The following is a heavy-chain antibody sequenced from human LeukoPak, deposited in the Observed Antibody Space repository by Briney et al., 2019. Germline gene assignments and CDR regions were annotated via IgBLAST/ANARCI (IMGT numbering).Heavy chain of an antibody. J-gene: IGHJ6*03. V-gene: IGHV4-39*02. CDR2: IYYSGST. Sequence: SETLSLTCTVSGGSISSSSYYWGWIRQPPGKGLEWIGSIYYSGSTYYNPSLKSRVTISVDTSKNQFSLKLSSVTAADTAVYYCARDFGRFNLYMDVWGKGTTVTISS. CDR1: GGSISSSSYY. CDR3: ARDFGRFNLYMDV. D-gene: IGHD3-10*01.